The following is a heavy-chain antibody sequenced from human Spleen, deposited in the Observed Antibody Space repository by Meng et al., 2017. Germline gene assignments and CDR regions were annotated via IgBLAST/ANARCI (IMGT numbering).Heavy chain of an antibody. CDR1: GFTVGTNN. V-gene: IGHV3-53*01. Sequence: GGSLRLSCAASGFTVGTNNMSWVRQAPGKGLEWVSVIYSGGNTYYADSVKGRFTISRDNSKNTLYLQMNSLRAEDTAVYYCAKVVSGRYDYWGHGTLVTVSS. CDR3: AKVVSGRYDY. CDR2: IYSGGNT. D-gene: IGHD1-14*01. J-gene: IGHJ4*01.